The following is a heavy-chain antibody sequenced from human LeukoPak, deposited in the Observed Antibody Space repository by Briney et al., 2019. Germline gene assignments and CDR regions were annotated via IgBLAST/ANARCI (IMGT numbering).Heavy chain of an antibody. V-gene: IGHV3-23*01. CDR3: ATDYYGSGSYFLGPLGY. J-gene: IGHJ4*02. CDR1: GFTFSSYA. D-gene: IGHD3-10*01. CDR2: ISGSGGST. Sequence: GGSLRLSCAASGFTFSSYAMSWVRQAPGKGLEWVSAISGSGGSTYYADSVKGRFTISRDNSKNTLYLQMNSLRAEDTAVYYCATDYYGSGSYFLGPLGYWGQGTLVTVSS.